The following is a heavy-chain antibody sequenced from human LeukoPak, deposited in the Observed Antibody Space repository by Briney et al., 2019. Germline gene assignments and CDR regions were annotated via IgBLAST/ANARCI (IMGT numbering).Heavy chain of an antibody. CDR1: GVSISSGDYY. V-gene: IGHV4-30-4*01. Sequence: SETLSLTCTVSGVSISSGDYYWRWIRQTPGKGLEWIGYIYYSGSTYYNSSLKSRVTISVDTSKNQFSLKLSSVTAADTAVYYCASSFGELLSNWFDPWGQGTLVTVSS. J-gene: IGHJ5*02. CDR2: IYYSGST. D-gene: IGHD3-10*01. CDR3: ASSFGELLSNWFDP.